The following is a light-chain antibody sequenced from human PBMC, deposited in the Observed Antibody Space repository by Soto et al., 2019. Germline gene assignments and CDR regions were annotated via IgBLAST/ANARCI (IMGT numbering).Light chain of an antibody. J-gene: IGKJ5*01. Sequence: EIVLTQSPGTLSLSPGGRATLSCRASQSVSRRLAWYQHRPGQSPRLLISGASMRASGVPVRFSGSWSGTDFTLTISRLEHEDFAVYYCQHYGETPITFGLGTRLEV. CDR2: GAS. V-gene: IGKV3-20*01. CDR1: QSVSRR. CDR3: QHYGETPIT.